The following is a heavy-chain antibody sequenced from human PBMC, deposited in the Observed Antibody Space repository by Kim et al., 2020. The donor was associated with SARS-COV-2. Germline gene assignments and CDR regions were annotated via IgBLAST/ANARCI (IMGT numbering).Heavy chain of an antibody. CDR1: GFTFSNAW. D-gene: IGHD2-2*02. CDR3: TTDQRYCSSTSCYSHYYGMDV. J-gene: IGHJ6*02. Sequence: GGSLRLSCAASGFTFSNAWMSWVRQAPGKGLEWVGRIKSKTDGGTTDYAAPVKGRFTISRDDSKNTLYLQMNSLKTEDTAVYYCTTDQRYCSSTSCYSHYYGMDVWGQGTTVTVSS. CDR2: IKSKTDGGTT. V-gene: IGHV3-15*01.